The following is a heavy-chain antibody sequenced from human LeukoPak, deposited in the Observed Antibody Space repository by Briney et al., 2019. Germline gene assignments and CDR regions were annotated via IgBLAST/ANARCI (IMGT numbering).Heavy chain of an antibody. CDR1: GFTFSSYS. V-gene: IGHV3-21*04. J-gene: IGHJ4*02. Sequence: GGSLRLSCAASGFTFSSYSMNWVRQAPGKGLEWVSSISSSSSYIYYADSVKGRFTISRDNSKNTLYLQMNSLRAEDTAVYYCARSTYYYDNSGYYPGDYWGQGTLVTVSS. CDR2: ISSSSSYI. CDR3: ARSTYYYDNSGYYPGDY. D-gene: IGHD3-22*01.